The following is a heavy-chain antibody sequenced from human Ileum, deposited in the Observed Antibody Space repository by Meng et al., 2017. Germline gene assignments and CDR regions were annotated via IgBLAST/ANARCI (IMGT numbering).Heavy chain of an antibody. J-gene: IGHJ6*02. Sequence: GGSLRLSCKGSGYSFTSYWIGWVRQMPGKGLEWMGIIYPVDSDTRYSPSFQGQVTISADKSISTAYLQWSSLKASDTAMYYCARQWGYPIYGMDVWGQGTTVTVSS. CDR1: GYSFTSYW. CDR3: ARQWGYPIYGMDV. V-gene: IGHV5-51*01. D-gene: IGHD5-12*01. CDR2: IYPVDSDT.